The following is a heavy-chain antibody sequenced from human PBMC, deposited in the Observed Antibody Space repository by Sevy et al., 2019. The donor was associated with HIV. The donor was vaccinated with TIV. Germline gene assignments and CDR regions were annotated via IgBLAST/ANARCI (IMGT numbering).Heavy chain of an antibody. CDR3: TTDGSAAHSDGMDV. Sequence: GGSLRLSCAASGFTFSNAWMNWVRQAPGKGLEWVGRIKSKTDGGTTDYAAPVKGRFTISRDDSKNTPYLQMNSLKTDDTAVYYCTTDGSAAHSDGMDVWGQGTTVTVSS. J-gene: IGHJ6*02. V-gene: IGHV3-15*07. CDR1: GFTFSNAW. CDR2: IKSKTDGGTT. D-gene: IGHD2-2*01.